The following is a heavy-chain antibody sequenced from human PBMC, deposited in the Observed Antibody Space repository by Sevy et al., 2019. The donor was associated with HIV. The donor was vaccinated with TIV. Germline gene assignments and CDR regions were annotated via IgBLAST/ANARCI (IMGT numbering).Heavy chain of an antibody. V-gene: IGHV3-48*01. CDR2: ISGSSSNI. CDR3: AREGGYSDQGMDV. Sequence: GGSLRLSCAASGFTFSTYDMNWVRQAPGKGLEWLSYISGSSSNIYYADSVKGRFTISRDNAKNSLYVQMSSLRAEDTAVYYCAREGGYSDQGMDVWGQGTTVTVSS. J-gene: IGHJ6*02. CDR1: GFTFSTYD. D-gene: IGHD5-12*01.